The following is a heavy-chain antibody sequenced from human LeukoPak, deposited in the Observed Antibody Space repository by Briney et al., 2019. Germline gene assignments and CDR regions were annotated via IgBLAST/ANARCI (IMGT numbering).Heavy chain of an antibody. V-gene: IGHV5-51*01. J-gene: IGHJ5*02. CDR1: GYSFTSYC. D-gene: IGHD3-22*01. Sequence: GESLKISCKGSGYSFTSYCIGWVRQMPGKGLEWRGIIYPGDSDTRYSPSFQGQVTISPDKSISTAYLQWSSLKASDTAMYYCARQRYYDSSGQFDPWGQGTLVTVSS. CDR3: ARQRYYDSSGQFDP. CDR2: IYPGDSDT.